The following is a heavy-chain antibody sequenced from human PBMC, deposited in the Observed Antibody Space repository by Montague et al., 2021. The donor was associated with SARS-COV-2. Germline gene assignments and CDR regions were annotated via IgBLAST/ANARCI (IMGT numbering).Heavy chain of an antibody. CDR3: ARASLTDQFLTRGKSLDS. Sequence: SETLSLTCAVSTGSLNSYYWTWIRQSPGKGLEWIGDINCSGGTNYSPSLKSRVTMSLDSSRNQFSLRLTSVTAADSGIYYCARASLTDQFLTRGKSLDSWSPGTPVTVSS. V-gene: IGHV4-34*01. D-gene: IGHD3-9*01. CDR2: INCSGGT. J-gene: IGHJ4*02. CDR1: TGSLNSYY.